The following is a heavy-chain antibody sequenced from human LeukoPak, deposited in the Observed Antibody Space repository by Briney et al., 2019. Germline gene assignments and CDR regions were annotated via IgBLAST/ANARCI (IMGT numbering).Heavy chain of an antibody. Sequence: SETLSLTCTVSGGSISSYYWSWIRQPAGKGLEWIGRIYTSGSTNYNPSLKGRVTMSVDTSKNQFSLKLSSVTAADTAVYYCARDEDYYDSSGYYYYWGQGTLVTVSS. CDR2: IYTSGST. CDR3: ARDEDYYDSSGYYYY. D-gene: IGHD3-22*01. J-gene: IGHJ4*02. CDR1: GGSISSYY. V-gene: IGHV4-4*07.